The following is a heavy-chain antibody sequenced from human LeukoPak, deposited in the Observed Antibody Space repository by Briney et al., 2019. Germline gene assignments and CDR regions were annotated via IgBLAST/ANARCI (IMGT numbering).Heavy chain of an antibody. CDR1: GYSMSSGYY. J-gene: IGHJ4*02. Sequence: SETLSLTCTVSGYSMSSGYYWGWIRQPAGKGLEWIGRIYTSGSTNYNPSLKSRVTISVDTSKNQFSLKLSSVTAADTAVYYCARGGDYYDSSGIDYWGQGTLVTVSS. V-gene: IGHV4-61*02. CDR2: IYTSGST. CDR3: ARGGDYYDSSGIDY. D-gene: IGHD3-22*01.